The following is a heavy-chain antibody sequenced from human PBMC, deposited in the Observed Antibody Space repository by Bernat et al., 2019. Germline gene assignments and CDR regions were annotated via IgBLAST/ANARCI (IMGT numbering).Heavy chain of an antibody. CDR2: VSGSGRGTST. V-gene: IGHV3-23*01. J-gene: IGHJ4*02. CDR1: GFTFSSHD. D-gene: IGHD2-15*01. CDR3: AKCYCSGGSCYPPADY. Sequence: EVQLLESGGGLVQPGGSLRLSCAASGFTFSSHDMSWVRQAPGKGLEWVSAVSGSGRGTSTFYADSVKGRFTISRDNSKNTLYLQMNSLRAEDTAVYYCAKCYCSGGSCYPPADYWGQGTLVTVSS.